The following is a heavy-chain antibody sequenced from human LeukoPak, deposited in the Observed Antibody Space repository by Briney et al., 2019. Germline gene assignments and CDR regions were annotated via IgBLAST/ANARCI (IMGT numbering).Heavy chain of an antibody. J-gene: IGHJ5*02. CDR3: ARGSYDFWSGPPHAWFDP. V-gene: IGHV4-59*01. Sequence: PSETLSLPCTVSGGSISSYYWSWIRQPPGKGLEWIGYIYYSGSTNYNPSLKSRVTISVDTSKNQFSLKLSSVTAADTAVYYCARGSYDFWSGPPHAWFDPWGQGTLVTVSS. D-gene: IGHD3-3*01. CDR1: GGSISSYY. CDR2: IYYSGST.